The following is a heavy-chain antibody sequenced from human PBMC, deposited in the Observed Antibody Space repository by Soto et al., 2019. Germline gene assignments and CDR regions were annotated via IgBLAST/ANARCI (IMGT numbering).Heavy chain of an antibody. D-gene: IGHD3-10*01. CDR2: ISVYHGNT. V-gene: IGHV1-18*01. CDR3: ARVIFNYYGFGELLKGTRYYYGMDV. CDR1: GYTFGKYG. Sequence: ASVKVSCKASGYTFGKYGISWVRQAPGQGLEWVGWISVYHGNTVHAQKFRGRVNMTTDTSTSTTYMELRSLRSDDTAVYYCARVIFNYYGFGELLKGTRYYYGMDVWGQGTTVTVSS. J-gene: IGHJ6*02.